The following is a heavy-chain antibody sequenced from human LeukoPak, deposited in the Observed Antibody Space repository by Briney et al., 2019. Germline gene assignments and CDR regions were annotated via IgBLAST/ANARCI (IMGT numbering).Heavy chain of an antibody. D-gene: IGHD5-12*01. CDR2: ISSSSSYT. Sequence: GGSLRLSCAASGFTFSDYYMSWIRQAPGKGLEWVSYISSSSSYTDYADSVKGRFTISRDNAKNSLNLQMNSLRAEDTAVYYCARDSGYSGYSGYWGQGTLVTVSS. CDR1: GFTFSDYY. V-gene: IGHV3-11*05. CDR3: ARDSGYSGYSGY. J-gene: IGHJ4*02.